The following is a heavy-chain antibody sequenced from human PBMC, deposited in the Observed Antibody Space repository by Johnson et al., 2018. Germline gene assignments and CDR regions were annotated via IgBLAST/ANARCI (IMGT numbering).Heavy chain of an antibody. Sequence: QVRLGEAGGGLVKPGESLGLSCAASGFTFSDYYMTWIRQAPGKGLEWASYISSSGFKLYYGESVKGRFTISRENAKNSIYLQMDNQRVQDGAGDDCARAVASREWEKGEYYYDLWGQGTLVTVSS. D-gene: IGHD1-26*01. CDR1: GFTFSDYY. CDR2: ISSSGFKL. CDR3: ARAVASREWEKGEYYYDL. V-gene: IGHV3-11*01. J-gene: IGHJ4*02.